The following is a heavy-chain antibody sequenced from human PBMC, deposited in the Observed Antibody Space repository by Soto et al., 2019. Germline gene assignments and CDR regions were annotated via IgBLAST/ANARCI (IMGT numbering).Heavy chain of an antibody. CDR2: INHGGGT. CDR1: GGSLSGYY. V-gene: IGHV4-34*02. J-gene: IGHJ3*02. Sequence: QVQLQQWGAGLLKPSGTLSLTCAVYGGSLSGYYWNWIRQPPGKGLEWIGEINHGGGTDYNPSLKSRVTISLETSKKQFSLKLNSVTAADTAVYYCARGQSSGSYYAEVGFDIWGQGTMVTVPS. D-gene: IGHD1-26*01. CDR3: ARGQSSGSYYAEVGFDI.